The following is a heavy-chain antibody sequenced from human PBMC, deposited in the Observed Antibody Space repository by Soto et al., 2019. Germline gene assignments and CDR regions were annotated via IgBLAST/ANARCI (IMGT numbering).Heavy chain of an antibody. CDR3: AREGRFDY. Sequence: ASVKVSCKASGYTFTTYPIHWVRQAPGQGLEWMGWINPANGNTKYSQKFQGRVTITRDTSASTAYMELSSLRSEDTAVYYCAREGRFDYWGQGTLVTLSS. V-gene: IGHV1-3*01. J-gene: IGHJ4*02. CDR1: GYTFTTYP. CDR2: INPANGNT.